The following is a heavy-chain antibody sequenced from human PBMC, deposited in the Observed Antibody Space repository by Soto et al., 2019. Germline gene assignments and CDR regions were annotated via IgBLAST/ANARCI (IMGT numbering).Heavy chain of an antibody. J-gene: IGHJ4*02. CDR3: ARALDFWSGYLSD. CDR1: GFTFSSYE. Sequence: LRLSCAASGFTFSSYEMNWVRQAPGKGLEWVSYISSGGTTIYYADSVKGRFTISRDNAKNSLDLQMNSLRADDTAIYYCARALDFWSGYLSDWGQGTLVTVSS. CDR2: ISSGGTTI. V-gene: IGHV3-48*03. D-gene: IGHD3-3*01.